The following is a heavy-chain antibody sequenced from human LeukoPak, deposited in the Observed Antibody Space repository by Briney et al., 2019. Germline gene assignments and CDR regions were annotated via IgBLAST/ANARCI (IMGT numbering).Heavy chain of an antibody. Sequence: GGSLRLSCAASGFTFSNYWMHWVRQAPGKGLAWVSRTNIDGSSTSYADSVKGRFTISRHNSKNTLYLQMNSLRAEDTAVYYCAREADYDILTGYFGYFDYWGQGTLVTVSS. J-gene: IGHJ4*02. V-gene: IGHV3-74*01. D-gene: IGHD3-9*01. CDR2: TNIDGSST. CDR3: AREADYDILTGYFGYFDY. CDR1: GFTFSNYW.